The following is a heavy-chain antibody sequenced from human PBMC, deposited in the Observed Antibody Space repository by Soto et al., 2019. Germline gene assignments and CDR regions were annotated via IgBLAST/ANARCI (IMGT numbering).Heavy chain of an antibody. CDR1: GGSIGSYY. V-gene: IGHV4-59*01. D-gene: IGHD2-15*01. Sequence: PSETMSLTCTVSGGSIGSYYWRWIRQPPGKGLEWIGYIYYSGSTNYNPSLKSRVTTSVDTSKNQFSLKLSSVTAADTAVYYCAREGWGMDVWGQGTTVTVSS. J-gene: IGHJ6*02. CDR2: IYYSGST. CDR3: AREGWGMDV.